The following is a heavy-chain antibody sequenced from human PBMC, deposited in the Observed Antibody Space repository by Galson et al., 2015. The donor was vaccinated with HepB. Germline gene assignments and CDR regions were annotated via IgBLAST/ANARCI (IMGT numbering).Heavy chain of an antibody. CDR2: ISDDGRNK. V-gene: IGHV3-30*04. CDR3: ARDTYSEQWLLDY. D-gene: IGHD6-19*01. J-gene: IGHJ4*02. CDR1: GFNFDSYT. Sequence: SLRLSCAVSGFNFDSYTMHWVRQAPGQGLEWVTIISDDGRNKFYAASVKGRFTVSRDNSKRTLFLQMDSLRPEDTAVYYCARDTYSEQWLLDYRGQGALVTVSS.